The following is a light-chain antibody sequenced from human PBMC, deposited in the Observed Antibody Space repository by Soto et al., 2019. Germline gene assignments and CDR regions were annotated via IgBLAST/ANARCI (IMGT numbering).Light chain of an antibody. J-gene: IGLJ1*01. V-gene: IGLV2-8*01. CDR2: DVN. Sequence: QSVLTQPPSASGSPGQSVTISCTGTSSDVGGYLYVSWYQQHPGKAPKLLIYDVNQRPSGVPDRFSGSKADNTASLTVSGLQAEDEADYYCFSYAGSDSGVFGTGTKVTVL. CDR1: SSDVGGYLY. CDR3: FSYAGSDSGV.